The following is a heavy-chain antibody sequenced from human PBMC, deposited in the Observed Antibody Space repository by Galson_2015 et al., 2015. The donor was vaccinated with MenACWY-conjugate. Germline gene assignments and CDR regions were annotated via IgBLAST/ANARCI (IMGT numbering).Heavy chain of an antibody. Sequence: SLRLSCAASGFTFSSNVMRWVRQAPGKGLEWVSVIRASGGGTYYADPVKGRFTISRDNTKNTLYLEMNNLGPEDTAVYYCAKKGSGSDHDAFDIWGQGTMVTAFS. D-gene: IGHD3-3*01. V-gene: IGHV3-23*01. CDR1: GFTFSSNV. J-gene: IGHJ3*02. CDR2: IRASGGGT. CDR3: AKKGSGSDHDAFDI.